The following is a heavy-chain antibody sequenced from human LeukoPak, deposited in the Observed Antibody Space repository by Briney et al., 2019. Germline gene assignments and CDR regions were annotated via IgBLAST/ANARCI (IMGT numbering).Heavy chain of an antibody. D-gene: IGHD3/OR15-3a*01. CDR1: GFTFRSHD. V-gene: IGHV3-23*01. CDR2: ISASGGST. CDR3: VREGPRGLAFDI. Sequence: PGGSLRLPCAASGFTFRSHDMSWVRQAPGKGLEWVSGISASGGSTFYADSVKGRFTISRDNSKNTLYLQMNGLRVEDTAVYYCVREGPRGLAFDIWGQGTMVTVSS. J-gene: IGHJ3*02.